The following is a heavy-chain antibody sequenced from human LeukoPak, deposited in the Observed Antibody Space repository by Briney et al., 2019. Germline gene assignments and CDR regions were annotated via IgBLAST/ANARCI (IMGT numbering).Heavy chain of an antibody. CDR2: IKQDGSEK. CDR1: GFTFSSYS. D-gene: IGHD5-12*01. Sequence: GGSLRLSCAASGFTFSSYSMNWVRQAPGKGLEWVANIKQDGSEKYYVDSVKGRFTISRDNAKNSLYLQMNSLRAEDTAVYYCARDSGYDPYFDYWGQGTLVTVSS. V-gene: IGHV3-7*03. J-gene: IGHJ4*02. CDR3: ARDSGYDPYFDY.